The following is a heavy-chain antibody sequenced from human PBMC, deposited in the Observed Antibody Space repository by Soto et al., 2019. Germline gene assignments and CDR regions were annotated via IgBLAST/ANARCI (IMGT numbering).Heavy chain of an antibody. CDR2: INPNSGGT. V-gene: IGHV1-2*02. J-gene: IGHJ5*02. CDR3: ARAQQLPGYNWFDP. CDR1: GYTFTGYY. Sequence: ASVKVSCKASGYTFTGYYMHWVRQAPGQGLEWMGWINPNSGGTNYAQKFQGRVTMTRDTSISTAYMELSRLRSDDTAVYYCARAQQLPGYNWFDPWGQGTLVTVSS. D-gene: IGHD6-13*01.